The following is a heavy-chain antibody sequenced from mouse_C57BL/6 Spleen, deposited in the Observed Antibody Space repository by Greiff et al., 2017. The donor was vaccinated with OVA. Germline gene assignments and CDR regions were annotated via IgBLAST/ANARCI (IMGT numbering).Heavy chain of an antibody. CDR3: ARQGTGNWYFDV. CDR2: ISNLAYSI. V-gene: IGHV5-15*01. J-gene: IGHJ1*03. CDR1: GFTFSDYG. Sequence: EVQLVESGGGLVQPGGSLKLSCAASGFTFSDYGMAWVRQAPRKGPEWVAFISNLAYSIYYADTVTGRFTISRENAKNTLYLEMSSLRSEDTAMYYCARQGTGNWYFDVWGTGTTVTVSS. D-gene: IGHD4-1*01.